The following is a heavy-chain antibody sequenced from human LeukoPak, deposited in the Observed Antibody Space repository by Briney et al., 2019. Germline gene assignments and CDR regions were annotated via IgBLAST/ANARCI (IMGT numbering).Heavy chain of an antibody. V-gene: IGHV4-38-2*02. CDR2: IYHSGSA. D-gene: IGHD4-11*01. CDR3: ARGMTKIDY. CDR1: DYSISSGYY. Sequence: PSETLSLTCSVSDYSISSGYYWGWIRQPPGKGLEWIGSMEWIGSIYHSGSAYYNPSLKSRVTISVDTSKNQFSLKLSSVTAADTAVYYCARGMTKIDYWGQGTLVTVSS. J-gene: IGHJ4*02.